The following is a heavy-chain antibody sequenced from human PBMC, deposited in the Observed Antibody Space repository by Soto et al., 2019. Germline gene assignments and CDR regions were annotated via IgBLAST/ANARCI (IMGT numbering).Heavy chain of an antibody. D-gene: IGHD1-1*01. CDR3: VRDKRTISGIFPGY. CDR2: VCTGGAT. CDR1: GFDVTTNC. V-gene: IGHV3-53*01. J-gene: IGHJ4*02. Sequence: XVSLLLSCVGSGFDVTTNCMRWVRQAPGKGPECVSIVCTGGATHYADSVKGRFTISRDSSKNTVHLQMNNVRAEDTAVYYCVRDKRTISGIFPGYWGQGTQVTVSS.